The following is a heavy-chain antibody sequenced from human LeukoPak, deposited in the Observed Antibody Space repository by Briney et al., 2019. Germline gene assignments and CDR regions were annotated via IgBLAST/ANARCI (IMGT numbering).Heavy chain of an antibody. Sequence: VASVKVSCKASGGTFSSYAISWVRQAPGQGLEWMGGIIPIFGTANYAQKFQGRVTITADESTSTAYMELSSLRSEDTAVYYCARSGYHPGTWFDPWGQGTLVTVSS. CDR3: ARSGYHPGTWFDP. V-gene: IGHV1-69*01. CDR1: GGTFSSYA. D-gene: IGHD3-3*01. J-gene: IGHJ5*02. CDR2: IIPIFGTA.